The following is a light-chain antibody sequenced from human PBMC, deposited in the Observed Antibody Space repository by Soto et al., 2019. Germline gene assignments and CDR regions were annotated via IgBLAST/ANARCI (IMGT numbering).Light chain of an antibody. V-gene: IGLV2-8*01. J-gene: IGLJ2*01. Sequence: HSALTQPPSASGSPGQSVTISCTGTSSDVGSYNYVSWYQQLPGKAPKLMISEVSKRPSGVPDRFSGSKSGNTASLTVSGLQAEDEAVYYCSSYAGSNTVLFGGGTQLTVL. CDR2: EVS. CDR1: SSDVGSYNY. CDR3: SSYAGSNTVL.